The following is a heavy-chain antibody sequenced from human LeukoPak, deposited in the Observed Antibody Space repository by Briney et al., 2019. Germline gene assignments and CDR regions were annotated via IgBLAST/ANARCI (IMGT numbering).Heavy chain of an antibody. CDR3: ARDNWQQLAHYYYGMDV. V-gene: IGHV1-24*01. Sequence: ASVKVSCKVSGYTPTELSMHWVRQAPGKGLEWMGGFDPEDGETIYAQKFQGRVTITADESTSTAYMELSSLRSEDTAVYYCARDNWQQLAHYYYGMDVWGQGTTVTVSS. CDR1: GYTPTELS. D-gene: IGHD6-13*01. J-gene: IGHJ6*02. CDR2: FDPEDGET.